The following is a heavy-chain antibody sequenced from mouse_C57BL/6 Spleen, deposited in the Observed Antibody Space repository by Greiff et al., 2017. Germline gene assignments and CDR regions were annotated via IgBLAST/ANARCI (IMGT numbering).Heavy chain of an antibody. CDR3: AMGSYYDFYAMDY. J-gene: IGHJ4*01. D-gene: IGHD2-1*01. V-gene: IGHV1-42*01. Sequence: VQLQQSGPELVKPGASVKISCKASGYSFTGYYMNWVKQSPEKSLEWIGEINPSTGGTTYNQKFKAKATLTVDKSSSTAYMQLKSLTSEDSAVYYCAMGSYYDFYAMDYWGQGTSVTVSS. CDR1: GYSFTGYY. CDR2: INPSTGGT.